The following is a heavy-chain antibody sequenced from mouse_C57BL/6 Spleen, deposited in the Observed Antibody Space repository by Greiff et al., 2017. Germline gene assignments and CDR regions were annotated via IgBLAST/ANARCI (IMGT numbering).Heavy chain of an antibody. J-gene: IGHJ2*01. CDR3: ARRDVLGYFDY. CDR2: ISSGGSYT. V-gene: IGHV5-6*01. CDR1: GFTFSSYG. Sequence: EVQLVESGGDLVKPGGSLKLSCAASGFTFSSYGLSWVRQTPDKRLEWVATISSGGSYTYYPDSGKGRFTISRDNAKNTLYLQMSSLKSEDTAMYYCARRDVLGYFDYWGQGTTLTVSS. D-gene: IGHD3-3*01.